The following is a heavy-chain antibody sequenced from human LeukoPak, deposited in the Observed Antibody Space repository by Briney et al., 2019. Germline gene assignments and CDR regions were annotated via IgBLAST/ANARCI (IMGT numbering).Heavy chain of an antibody. D-gene: IGHD6-13*01. CDR2: IYYSGST. V-gene: IGHV4-59*01. J-gene: IGHJ4*02. CDR3: ARGVAAAGHLDY. CDR1: GGSISSYY. Sequence: SETLSLTCTVSGGSISSYYWSWIRQPPGKGLEWIGYIYYSGSTNYNPSLKSRVTISVDTSKNQFSLKLSSVTAADTAVYYCARGVAAAGHLDYWGQGTLVTVSS.